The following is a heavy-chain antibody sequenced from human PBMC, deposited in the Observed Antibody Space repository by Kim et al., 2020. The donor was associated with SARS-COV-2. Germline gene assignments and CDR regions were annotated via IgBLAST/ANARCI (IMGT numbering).Heavy chain of an antibody. Sequence: NPSLKSRVTISVDTSKNPCSLKRSAVTAADTAVYYCARGGLQSPSYYFDYWGQGTLVTVSS. D-gene: IGHD5-12*01. J-gene: IGHJ4*02. V-gene: IGHV4-34*01. CDR3: ARGGLQSPSYYFDY.